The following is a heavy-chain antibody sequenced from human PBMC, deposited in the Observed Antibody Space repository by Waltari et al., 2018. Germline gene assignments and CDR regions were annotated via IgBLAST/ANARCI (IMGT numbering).Heavy chain of an antibody. J-gene: IGHJ6*02. V-gene: IGHV3-48*03. CDR1: GFTFSSYE. Sequence: EVQLVESGGGLVQPGGSLRLSCAASGFTFSSYEMNWVRQAPGKGLEWVSYISSSGSTIYYADSVKGRFTISRDNAKNSLYLQMNSLRAEDTAVYYCARAPTMVRGVKYYYYGMDVWGQGTTVTVSS. CDR3: ARAPTMVRGVKYYYYGMDV. CDR2: ISSSGSTI. D-gene: IGHD3-10*01.